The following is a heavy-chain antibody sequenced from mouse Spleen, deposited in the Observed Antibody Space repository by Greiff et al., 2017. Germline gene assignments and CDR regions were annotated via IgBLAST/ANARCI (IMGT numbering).Heavy chain of an antibody. CDR2: IYPGSGST. J-gene: IGHJ2*01. CDR3: ARSQYYPPVDY. CDR1: GYTFTSYW. V-gene: IGHV1-55*01. Sequence: VQLQQSGAELVKPGASVKMSCKASGYTFTSYWITWVKQRPGQGLEWIGDIYPGSGSTNYNEKFKSKATLTVDTSSSTAYMQLSSLTSEDSAVYYCARSQYYPPVDYWGQGTTLTVSS. D-gene: IGHD1-1*01.